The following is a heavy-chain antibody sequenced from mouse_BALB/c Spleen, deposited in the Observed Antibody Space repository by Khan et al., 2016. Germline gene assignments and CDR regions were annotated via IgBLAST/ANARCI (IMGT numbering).Heavy chain of an antibody. Sequence: EVKLEESGPSLVKPSQTLSLTCSVTGDSITSGYWNWIRKFPGNKLEYMGYISYSGSTYYNPSLNSRISITRDTSKHQYYLQLNSVTTEDTATCYCASMVTTYYFDYWGQGTTLPLSS. CDR2: ISYSGST. CDR1: GDSITSGY. V-gene: IGHV3-8*02. D-gene: IGHD2-1*01. CDR3: ASMVTTYYFDY. J-gene: IGHJ2*01.